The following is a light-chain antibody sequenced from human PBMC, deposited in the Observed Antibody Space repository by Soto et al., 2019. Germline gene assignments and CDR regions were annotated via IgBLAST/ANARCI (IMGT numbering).Light chain of an antibody. V-gene: IGKV3-15*01. CDR2: DAA. J-gene: IGKJ4*01. CDR3: QQYTSWPPLT. Sequence: VRVQSRSTLSVNTGERATLSCRASRSVNHNLAWYQQRPGQVPRLLIYDAATRATGIAARFSGSGSGTDFTLTISSLQSEDVAVYYCQQYTSWPPLTFAGVTKVDI. CDR1: RSVNHN.